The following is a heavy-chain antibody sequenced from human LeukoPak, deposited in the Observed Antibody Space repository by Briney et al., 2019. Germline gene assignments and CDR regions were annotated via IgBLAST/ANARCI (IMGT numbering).Heavy chain of an antibody. CDR3: ARPVVPAAHRADGDAFDI. CDR1: GGSISSSSYY. D-gene: IGHD2-2*01. Sequence: PSETLSLTCTVSGGSISSSSYYWGWIRQPPGKGLEWIGSIYYSGSTYYNPSLKSRVTISVDTSKNQFSLKLSSVTAADTAVYYCARPVVPAAHRADGDAFDIWGQGTMVTVSS. V-gene: IGHV4-39*01. J-gene: IGHJ3*02. CDR2: IYYSGST.